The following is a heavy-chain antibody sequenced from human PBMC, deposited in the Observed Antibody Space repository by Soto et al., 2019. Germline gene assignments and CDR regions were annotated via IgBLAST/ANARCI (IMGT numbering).Heavy chain of an antibody. Sequence: QLHLVESGGGVVEPGRYLRLSCAAPGFTFSSYCIHWVRQAPGKGLEWVARIWSDGNNKYYADSVKCRLTVSRDNSKNTLYLQMNSLRAEVTAVYYCARAQNCSGSYYPFDYWGQGTLVTVSS. J-gene: IGHJ4*02. D-gene: IGHD1-26*01. CDR3: ARAQNCSGSYYPFDY. V-gene: IGHV3-33*01. CDR1: GFTFSSYC. CDR2: IWSDGNNK.